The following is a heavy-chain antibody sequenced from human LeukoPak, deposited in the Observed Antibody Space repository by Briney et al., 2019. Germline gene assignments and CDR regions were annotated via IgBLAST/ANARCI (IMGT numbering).Heavy chain of an antibody. CDR3: ATALRAAAGFDY. V-gene: IGHV3-21*01. J-gene: IGHJ4*02. CDR1: GFTFSIYS. D-gene: IGHD6-13*01. CDR2: ISSSSSYI. Sequence: PGGSLRLSCAASGFTFSIYSMTWVRQAPGKGLEWVSSISSSSSYIYYADSVKGRFTISRDNAKNSLYLQMNSLRAEDTAVYYCATALRAAAGFDYWGQGTLVTVSS.